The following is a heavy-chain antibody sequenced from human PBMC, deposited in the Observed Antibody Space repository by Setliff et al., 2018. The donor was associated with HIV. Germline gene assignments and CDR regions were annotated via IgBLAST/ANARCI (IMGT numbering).Heavy chain of an antibody. J-gene: IGHJ6*03. V-gene: IGHV4-4*02. CDR3: ARYRRFADYIDV. CDR1: GDSIGSSSW. D-gene: IGHD1-26*01. Sequence: PSETLSLTCAVSGDSIGSSSWWSWVRQAPGKGLEWIGEIYHGGTTKYNPSLKSRVTMSLDTSMNQFSLKLTSVTAADTALYYCARYRRFADYIDVWGKGTTVTVSS. CDR2: IYHGGTT.